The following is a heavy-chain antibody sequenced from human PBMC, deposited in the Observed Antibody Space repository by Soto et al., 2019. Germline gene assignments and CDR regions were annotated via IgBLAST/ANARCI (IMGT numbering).Heavy chain of an antibody. Sequence: PSETLSLTCAVYGGSFSGYYWSWIRQPPGKGLEWIGEINHSGSTNYNPSLKSRVTISVDTSKNQFSLKLSSVTAADTAVYYCARGGSSVAGTMAEYYFDYWGQGTLVTVSS. J-gene: IGHJ4*02. CDR3: ARGGSSVAGTMAEYYFDY. D-gene: IGHD6-19*01. CDR1: GGSFSGYY. CDR2: INHSGST. V-gene: IGHV4-34*01.